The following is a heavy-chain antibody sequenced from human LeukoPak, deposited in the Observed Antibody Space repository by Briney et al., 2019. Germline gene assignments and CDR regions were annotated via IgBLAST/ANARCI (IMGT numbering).Heavy chain of an antibody. Sequence: AAVKVSCKASGYTFTSYGITWVRQAPGQGREWMGWISAYNGKTNYAQNLQGRVTMTTDTSTSTAYMELRSLRSDDTAVYYCARRNYYDSSGYCDYWGQGTLVTVPS. D-gene: IGHD3-22*01. CDR3: ARRNYYDSSGYCDY. CDR2: ISAYNGKT. CDR1: GYTFTSYG. J-gene: IGHJ4*02. V-gene: IGHV1-18*01.